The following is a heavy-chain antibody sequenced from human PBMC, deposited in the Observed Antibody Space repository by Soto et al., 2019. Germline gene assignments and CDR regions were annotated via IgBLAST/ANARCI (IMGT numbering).Heavy chain of an antibody. CDR2: IFSNDEK. V-gene: IGHV2-26*01. Sequence: ESGPTLVNPTETLTLTCTVSGFSLSNARMGVSWIRQPPGKALEWLAHIFSNDEKSYSTSLKSRLTISKDTSKSQVVLTMTNMGPVDTATYYCARTYGGYYYYYGMDVWGQGTTVTVSS. CDR1: GFSLSNARMG. CDR3: ARTYGGYYYYYGMDV. D-gene: IGHD4-17*01. J-gene: IGHJ6*02.